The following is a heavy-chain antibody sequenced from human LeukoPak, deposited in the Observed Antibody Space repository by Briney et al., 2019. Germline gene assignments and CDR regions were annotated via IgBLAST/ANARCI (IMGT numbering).Heavy chain of an antibody. J-gene: IGHJ4*02. V-gene: IGHV1-69*05. CDR1: GGTFSSYA. D-gene: IGHD6-19*01. CDR2: IIPIFGTA. CDR3: ARGIAVAGFDY. Sequence: SVKVSCKASGGTFSSYAISWVRQAPGQGLEWMGRIIPIFGTANYAQKSQGRVTITTDESTSTAYMELSSLRSEDTAVYYCARGIAVAGFDYWGQGTLVTVSS.